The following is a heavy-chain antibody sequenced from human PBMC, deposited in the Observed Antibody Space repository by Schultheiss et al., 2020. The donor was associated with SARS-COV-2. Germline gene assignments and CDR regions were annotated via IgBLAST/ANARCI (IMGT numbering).Heavy chain of an antibody. V-gene: IGHV3-21*01. CDR3: ASLSSIDY. Sequence: GGSLRLSCAASGFTFSRYSVNWVRQAPGKWLEWVSSISSSSTYIYYADSVRGRFTISRDNAKNSLYLQMNSLRAEDTAVYYCASLSSIDYWGQGTLVTVSS. J-gene: IGHJ4*02. CDR2: ISSSSTYI. CDR1: GFTFSRYS.